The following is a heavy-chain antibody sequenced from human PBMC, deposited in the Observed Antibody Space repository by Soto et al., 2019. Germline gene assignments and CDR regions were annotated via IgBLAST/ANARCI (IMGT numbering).Heavy chain of an antibody. Sequence: QVQLQESGPGLLKPSETLSLTCTVSGGSIGHSYWSWIRQPPGKGLEWIGYIYYSGSANYTPSLKNRVTMSVDTSKNQFSLNLTSVTAADTAMYYCARSSLNHRPFDLWGQGTLVTVSS. J-gene: IGHJ4*02. CDR1: GGSIGHSY. V-gene: IGHV4-59*13. CDR3: ARSSLNHRPFDL. CDR2: IYYSGSA. D-gene: IGHD6-6*01.